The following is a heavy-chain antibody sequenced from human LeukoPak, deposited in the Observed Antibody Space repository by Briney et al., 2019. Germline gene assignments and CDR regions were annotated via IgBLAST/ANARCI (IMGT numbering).Heavy chain of an antibody. CDR1: GFTFSSYW. J-gene: IGHJ6*03. Sequence: GGSLRLSCAASGFTFSSYWMHWVRQAPGKGLVWVSRINSDGSSTSYADSVKGRFTISRDNSKNTLYLQMNSLRPEDTAVYFCAKGERTASAKNSGHYYYYMDVWGNGTTVIISS. CDR3: AKGERTASAKNSGHYYYYMDV. V-gene: IGHV3-74*01. CDR2: INSDGSST. D-gene: IGHD6-19*01.